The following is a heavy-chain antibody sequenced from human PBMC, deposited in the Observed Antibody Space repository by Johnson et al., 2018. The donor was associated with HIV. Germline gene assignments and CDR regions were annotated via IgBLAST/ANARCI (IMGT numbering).Heavy chain of an antibody. CDR1: GFTFSSYT. D-gene: IGHD2-8*01. CDR2: ISYHVNNK. V-gene: IGHV3-30*14. CDR3: ARLKNGAFDI. J-gene: IGHJ3*02. Sequence: QVQLVESGGGVVQPGRSLKLSCAASGFTFSSYTMHWVRQAPGKGLEWVAVISYHVNNKDSADSVKGRFPISRDNSKNTLFLQMNSRRVDDTAVYYCARLKNGAFDIWGQGTMVTVSS.